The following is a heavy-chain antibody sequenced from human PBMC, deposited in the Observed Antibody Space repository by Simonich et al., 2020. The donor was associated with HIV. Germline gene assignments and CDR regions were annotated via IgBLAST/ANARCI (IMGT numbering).Heavy chain of an antibody. V-gene: IGHV4-34*01. J-gene: IGHJ4*02. CDR2: INHSGST. Sequence: QVQLQQWGAGLLKPSETLSLTCAVYGGSFSGYYWSWIRPPPGKGVEWIGEINHSGSTNYNPSLKSRVTISVDTSKNQFSLKLSSVTAADTAVYYCARRHPTTVTTPYFDYWGQGTLVTVSS. CDR3: ARRHPTTVTTPYFDY. CDR1: GGSFSGYY. D-gene: IGHD4-17*01.